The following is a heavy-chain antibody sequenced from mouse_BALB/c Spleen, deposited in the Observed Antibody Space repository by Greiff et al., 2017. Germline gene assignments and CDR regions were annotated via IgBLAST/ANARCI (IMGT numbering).Heavy chain of an antibody. CDR3: ASRGYDMAY. CDR2: IHPNNGDI. D-gene: IGHD2-14*01. J-gene: IGHJ3*01. Sequence: VVEPGASVKMSCKASGYTFTDSYMKWVKQSHGKSLEWTGDIHPNNGDIFYNQKFKGKATLTVDKSSSTAYMQLNSLTSEDAAVYYCASRGYDMAYWGQGTLVTVSA. V-gene: IGHV1-26*01. CDR1: GYTFTDSY.